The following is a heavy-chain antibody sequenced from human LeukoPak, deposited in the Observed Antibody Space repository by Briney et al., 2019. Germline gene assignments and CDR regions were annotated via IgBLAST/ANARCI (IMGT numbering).Heavy chain of an antibody. Sequence: PSETLSLTCAVSGGSISSGGYSWSWIRQPPGKGLEWIGYIYHSGSTYYNPSLKSRVTISVDRPKNQFSLKLSSVTAADTAVYYCARVNRYYDSSGYRPYFDYWGQGTLVTVSS. V-gene: IGHV4-30-2*01. CDR2: IYHSGST. D-gene: IGHD3-22*01. CDR3: ARVNRYYDSSGYRPYFDY. J-gene: IGHJ4*02. CDR1: GGSISSGGYS.